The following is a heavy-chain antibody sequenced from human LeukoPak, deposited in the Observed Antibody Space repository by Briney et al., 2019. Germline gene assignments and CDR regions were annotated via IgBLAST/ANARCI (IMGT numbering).Heavy chain of an antibody. CDR1: GFTFSSYA. D-gene: IGHD6-19*01. V-gene: IGHV3-23*01. CDR3: AKGVAVASPYYFDY. J-gene: IGHJ4*02. CDR2: ISGSGSST. Sequence: PGGSLRLSCAASGFTFSSYAMSWVRQAPGKGLEWVSPISGSGSSTYYADSAKGRFTISRDNSRNTLYLQMNSLRAEDTAVYYCAKGVAVASPYYFDYWGQGTLVTVSS.